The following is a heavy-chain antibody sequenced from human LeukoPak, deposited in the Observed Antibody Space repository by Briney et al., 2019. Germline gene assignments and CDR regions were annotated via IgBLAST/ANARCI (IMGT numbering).Heavy chain of an antibody. CDR2: IYYSGST. Sequence: PSETLSLTCTVSGDSVSRGYYCGWIRQPPGKGLEWIGYIYYSGSTNYNPSLKSRVTISVDTSKNQFSLRLSSVTAADTAVYYCASQGLPHDAFDIWGQGTMVTVSS. CDR1: GDSVSRGYY. D-gene: IGHD5-18*01. J-gene: IGHJ3*02. V-gene: IGHV4-59*08. CDR3: ASQGLPHDAFDI.